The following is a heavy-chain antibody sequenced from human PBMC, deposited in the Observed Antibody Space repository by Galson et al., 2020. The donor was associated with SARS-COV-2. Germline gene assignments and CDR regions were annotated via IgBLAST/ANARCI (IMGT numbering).Heavy chain of an antibody. Sequence: SQTPLNCAVYGGSHRGYFWSWIRQPPGKGLEWIGEINHNGGTSYNPSLKSRVTISLDTSKNQFSLKLTSVTAADTAVYFCARHLYGSDYAAHDYWGQGTLVTVSS. J-gene: IGHJ4*02. CDR3: ARHLYGSDYAAHDY. V-gene: IGHV4-34*01. CDR2: INHNGGT. D-gene: IGHD1-26*01. CDR1: GGSHRGYF.